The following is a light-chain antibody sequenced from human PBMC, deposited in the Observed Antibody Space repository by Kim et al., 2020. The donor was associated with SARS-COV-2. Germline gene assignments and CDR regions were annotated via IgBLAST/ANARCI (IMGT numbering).Light chain of an antibody. V-gene: IGKV3-11*01. CDR2: DVS. Sequence: LSPGELATLACRASQTVRSYLTWYQQRPGQAPRLLIYDVSNRATAIPARFSGSGSGTDFTLTINSLEPEDFAVYYCQQRSNWPITFGQGTRLEIK. J-gene: IGKJ5*01. CDR3: QQRSNWPIT. CDR1: QTVRSY.